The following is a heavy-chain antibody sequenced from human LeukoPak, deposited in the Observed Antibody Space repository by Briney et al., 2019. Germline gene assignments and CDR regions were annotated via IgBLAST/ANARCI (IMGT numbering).Heavy chain of an antibody. D-gene: IGHD5-18*01. CDR2: INHSGST. V-gene: IGHV4-34*01. CDR1: GGSFSGYY. J-gene: IGHJ4*02. Sequence: SETLSLTCAVYGGSFSGYYWSWIRQPPGKGLEWIGEINHSGSTNYNPSLKSRVTISVDTSKNQFSLKLSSVTAADTAVYYCARSRQIQLWLEFDYWGQGTLVTVSS. CDR3: ARSRQIQLWLEFDY.